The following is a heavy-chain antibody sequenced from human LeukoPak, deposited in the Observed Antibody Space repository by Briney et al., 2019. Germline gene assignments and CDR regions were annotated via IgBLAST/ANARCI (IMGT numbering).Heavy chain of an antibody. J-gene: IGHJ6*03. CDR2: ISAYNGNT. CDR3: ARGGLGYCSSTTCPTFYYYYMDV. D-gene: IGHD2-2*01. Sequence: ASVKVSCKASGGTFSSYAISWVRQAPGQGLEWMGWISAYNGNTNYAQKLQGRVTMTTDTSTSTAYMELRSLRSDDTAVYYCARGGLGYCSSTTCPTFYYYYMDVWGKGTTVTVSS. CDR1: GGTFSSYA. V-gene: IGHV1-18*01.